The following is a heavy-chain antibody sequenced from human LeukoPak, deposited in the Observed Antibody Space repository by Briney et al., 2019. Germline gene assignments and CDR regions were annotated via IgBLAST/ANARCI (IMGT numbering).Heavy chain of an antibody. CDR1: RFTFNTHA. CDR3: AKDRRQVAGDLMTPDCFDY. D-gene: IGHD4-17*01. J-gene: IGHJ4*02. Sequence: GGSLRLSCAASRFTFNTHAMSWVRQAPGKGLEWVSAISGGGRTTFHGDSVKGRFAISRDNSRNTLYLRIDGLRAEDTAVYYCAKDRRQVAGDLMTPDCFDYWGQGTLVTVSS. CDR2: ISGGGRTT. V-gene: IGHV3-23*01.